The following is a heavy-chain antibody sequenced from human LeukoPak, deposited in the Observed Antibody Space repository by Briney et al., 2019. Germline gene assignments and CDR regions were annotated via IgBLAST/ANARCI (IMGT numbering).Heavy chain of an antibody. V-gene: IGHV4-61*02. Sequence: SQTLSLTCSVSGGSLSSGSVSYYWSWIRQPTGKGLEWIGRIFSSGNTNYNPSLKSRATISVDTSKNQFSLRLTSVTAADTAVYYCARGREYGDFFDYWGQGTLVTVSS. J-gene: IGHJ4*02. CDR3: ARGREYGDFFDY. CDR1: GGSLSSGSVSYY. CDR2: IFSSGNT. D-gene: IGHD4-17*01.